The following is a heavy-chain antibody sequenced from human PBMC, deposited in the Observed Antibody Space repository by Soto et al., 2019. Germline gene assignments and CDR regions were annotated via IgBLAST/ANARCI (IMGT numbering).Heavy chain of an antibody. CDR3: ARDQGDQLLRYQANWFDP. J-gene: IGHJ5*02. CDR2: ISAYNGNT. D-gene: IGHD2-2*01. Sequence: GASVKVSCKASGYTFTSYGISWVRQAPGQGLEWMGWISAYNGNTNYAQKLQGRVTMTTDTSTSTAYMELRSLRSEDTAVYYCARDQGDQLLRYQANWFDPWGQGTLVTGSS. CDR1: GYTFTSYG. V-gene: IGHV1-18*01.